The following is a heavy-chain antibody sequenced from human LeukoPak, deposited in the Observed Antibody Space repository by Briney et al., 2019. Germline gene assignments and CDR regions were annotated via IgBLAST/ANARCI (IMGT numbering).Heavy chain of an antibody. CDR2: ISGSGGST. D-gene: IGHD6-19*01. V-gene: IGHV3-23*01. J-gene: IGHJ4*02. Sequence: GGTLTLSCTASGFTFSSYAMSWVRQAPGKGLEWVSAISGSGGSTYYADSVKGRFTISRDNSKNTLYLQMNSLRAEDTAVYYCAKEESGWYGVGFDYWGQGTLVTVSS. CDR1: GFTFSSYA. CDR3: AKEESGWYGVGFDY.